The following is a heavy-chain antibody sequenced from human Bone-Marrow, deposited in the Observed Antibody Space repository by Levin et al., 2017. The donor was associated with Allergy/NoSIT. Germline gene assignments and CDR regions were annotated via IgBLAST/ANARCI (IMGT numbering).Heavy chain of an antibody. CDR3: ERAAGNYRHDCGS. CDR2: VGYDGNTE. J-gene: IGHJ4*02. CDR1: GFTFDNHG. V-gene: IGHV3-30*03. Sequence: GGSLRLSCVGSGFTFDNHGIHWVRQAPGKGLEWVSVVGYDGNTEYYADSVKGRFTVSRDNSKNTVYLQMSSLRPEDTALYYCERAAGNYRHDCGSWGQGGGVTVSS. D-gene: IGHD3-16*02.